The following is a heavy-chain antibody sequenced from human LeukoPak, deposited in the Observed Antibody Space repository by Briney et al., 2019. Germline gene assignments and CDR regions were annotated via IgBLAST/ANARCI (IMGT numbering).Heavy chain of an antibody. Sequence: GGSLRLSCAASGFTVSSNYMSWVRQAPGKGLEWVSTIYSGSSTDYADSVKGRFSISRDNSKNTLDLQMNSLRVEDTAVYYCARVRDGFWENYYCYYMDVWGKGTTVTIS. D-gene: IGHD3-10*01. CDR1: GFTVSSNY. V-gene: IGHV3-66*01. CDR3: ARVRDGFWENYYCYYMDV. CDR2: IYSGSST. J-gene: IGHJ6*03.